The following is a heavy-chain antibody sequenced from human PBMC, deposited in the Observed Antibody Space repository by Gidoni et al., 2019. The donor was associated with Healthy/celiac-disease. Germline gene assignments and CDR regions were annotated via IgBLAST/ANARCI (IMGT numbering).Heavy chain of an antibody. D-gene: IGHD6-19*01. CDR1: VFTFCSYT. CDR3: ARDGGAVAGLIFDY. Sequence: EVQLVESGGGLVQPGGSLRLSCAASVFTFCSYTRNWGRQDPGKGLEWVSYISSSSSTIYYADSVKGRFTISRDNAKNSLYLQMNSLRDEDTAVYYCARDGGAVAGLIFDYWGQGTLVTVSS. V-gene: IGHV3-48*02. CDR2: ISSSSSTI. J-gene: IGHJ4*02.